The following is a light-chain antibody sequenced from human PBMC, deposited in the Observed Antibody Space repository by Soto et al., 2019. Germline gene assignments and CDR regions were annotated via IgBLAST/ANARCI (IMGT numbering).Light chain of an antibody. V-gene: IGKV1-39*01. CDR2: AAS. CDR1: QTIMTY. Sequence: DIQMTQSPSSLSASVGDEVTITCRASQTIMTYLNWYQLKPGKPPRLLIYAASSLQSGVPSRFSGSGSATDFTLTISSLQPEDFATYSCQQSYNSPQTFGRGTKVDIK. CDR3: QQSYNSPQT. J-gene: IGKJ1*01.